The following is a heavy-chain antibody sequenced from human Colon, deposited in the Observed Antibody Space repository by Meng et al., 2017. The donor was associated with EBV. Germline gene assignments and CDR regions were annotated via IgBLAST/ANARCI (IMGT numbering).Heavy chain of an antibody. D-gene: IGHD6-25*01. J-gene: IGHJ4*02. CDR3: ARDLGGPRDY. CDR1: GFNFNDYY. CDR2: ISKMGDGI. Sequence: LVESGGGFVTPGGSLSLSCAASGFNFNDYYMTWIRQAPGKGLEWVAFISKMGDGISYAESVRGRFTISRDSATHSLYLQMNSLRAEDTAVYYCARDLGGPRDYWGQGTLVTVSS. V-gene: IGHV3-11*01.